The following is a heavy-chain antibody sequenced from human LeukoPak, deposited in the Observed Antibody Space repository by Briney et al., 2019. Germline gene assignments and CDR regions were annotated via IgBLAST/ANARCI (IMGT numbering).Heavy chain of an antibody. CDR2: IYYSGST. Sequence: SETLSLTCTVSGGSISSISYYWGWIRQPPGKGLEWSGYIYYSGSTNYNPSLKSRVTISVDTSKNQFSLELSSVTDADTAVYYCARGRFLEWLTGDPYYFDYWGQGTLVTVSS. V-gene: IGHV4-61*05. D-gene: IGHD3-3*01. CDR1: GGSISSISYY. CDR3: ARGRFLEWLTGDPYYFDY. J-gene: IGHJ4*02.